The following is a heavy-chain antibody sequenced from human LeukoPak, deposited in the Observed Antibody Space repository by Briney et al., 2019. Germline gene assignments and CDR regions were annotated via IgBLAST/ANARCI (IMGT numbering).Heavy chain of an antibody. CDR2: IYYSGST. Sequence: PSETLSLTCTVSGGSISSHYWSWIRQPPGKGLEWIGYIYYSGSTNYNPSLKSRVTISVDTSKNQFSLKLSSVTAADTAVYYCARGITTHYYYYGMDVWGQGTTVTVSS. CDR1: GGSISSHY. D-gene: IGHD3-3*01. CDR3: ARGITTHYYYYGMDV. J-gene: IGHJ6*02. V-gene: IGHV4-59*11.